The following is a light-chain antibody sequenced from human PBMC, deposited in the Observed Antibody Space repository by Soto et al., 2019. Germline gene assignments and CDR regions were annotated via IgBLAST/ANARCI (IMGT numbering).Light chain of an antibody. Sequence: QSVLTQPPSASGSPGQSVTISCTGSRSDIGDSNYVSWYQHPRKAPKLIISEVINRPSGVPDRFSASKSGNTASLTISGLQAEDEADYYCASKAGSSRHVVFGGGTKVTVL. V-gene: IGLV2-8*01. J-gene: IGLJ2*01. CDR1: RSDIGDSNY. CDR3: ASKAGSSRHVV. CDR2: EVI.